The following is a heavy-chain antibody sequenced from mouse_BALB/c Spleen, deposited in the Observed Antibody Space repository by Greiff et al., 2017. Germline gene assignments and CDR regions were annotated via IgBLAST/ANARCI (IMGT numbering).Heavy chain of an antibody. V-gene: IGHV1-77*01. CDR2: IYPGSGNT. J-gene: IGHJ2*01. CDR3: ARNGVAYDY. CDR1: GYTFTDYY. Sequence: VQVVESGAELARPGASVKLSCKASGYTFTDYYINWVKQRTGQGLEWIGEIYPGSGNTYYNEKFKGKATLTADKSSSTAYMQLSSLTSEDSAVYFCARNGVAYDYWGQGTTLTVSS. D-gene: IGHD6-5*01.